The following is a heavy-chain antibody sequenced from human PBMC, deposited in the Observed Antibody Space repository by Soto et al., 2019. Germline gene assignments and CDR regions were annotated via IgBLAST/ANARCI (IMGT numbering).Heavy chain of an antibody. CDR3: ARDSTWNLKYFHH. CDR1: GFSFSTYY. Sequence: QVQLVESGGGLVKPAGSLRLSCEASGFSFSTYYMTWIRQAPGKGLEWVSYISSSGSTMYYADSVTGRFTISRDNTKNSLYLQMNSLSIEDTAVYYCARDSTWNLKYFHHWGQGTLVTVSS. V-gene: IGHV3-11*01. CDR2: ISSSGSTM. J-gene: IGHJ1*01. D-gene: IGHD1-1*01.